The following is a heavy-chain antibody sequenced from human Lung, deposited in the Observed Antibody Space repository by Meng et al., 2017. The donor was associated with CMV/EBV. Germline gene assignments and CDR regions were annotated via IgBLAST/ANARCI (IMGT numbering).Heavy chain of an antibody. CDR1: GGXVSSGSYY. Sequence: SXTXSLXCTVSGGXVSSGSYYWSWIRQPPGKGLEWIGYIYYSGSTNYNPSLKSRVTISVDTSKNQFSLKLSSVTAADTAVYYCARDPVASYQLLYGGVGYGMDVXGQGXTVTVSS. CDR3: ARDPVASYQLLYGGVGYGMDV. V-gene: IGHV4-61*01. D-gene: IGHD2-2*02. CDR2: IYYSGST. J-gene: IGHJ6*02.